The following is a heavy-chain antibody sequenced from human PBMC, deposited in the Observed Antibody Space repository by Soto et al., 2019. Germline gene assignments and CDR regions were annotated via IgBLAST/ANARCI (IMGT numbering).Heavy chain of an antibody. J-gene: IGHJ4*02. Sequence: GGSLRLSCAASGFTFSNAWMNWVRQAPGKRLEWVGRIKSKTGGGTTDYAAPVKGRFTISRDDSKNTLYLQMNSLKTEDTAVYYCTTDSVTMIVVVPSSGWGQGTLVTVSS. CDR1: GFTFSNAW. V-gene: IGHV3-15*07. CDR2: IKSKTGGGTT. CDR3: TTDSVTMIVVVPSSG. D-gene: IGHD3-22*01.